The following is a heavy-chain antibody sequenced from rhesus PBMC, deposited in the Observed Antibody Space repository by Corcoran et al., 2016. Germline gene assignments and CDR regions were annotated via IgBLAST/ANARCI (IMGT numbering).Heavy chain of an antibody. CDR1: GYTFNDYY. CDR3: ATERIVVVLTAPLYGLDS. J-gene: IGHJ6*01. CDR2: VDPADGEA. D-gene: IGHD2-15*01. V-gene: IGHV1-111*02. Sequence: EVQLVQSGAEVKKPGASGKISCKAAGYTFNDYYLHWVRQAPAKGLEAMGPVDPADGEADYARKFQDRGTITADTSTDTAYMGLSSLRSEDTAMYYCATERIVVVLTAPLYGLDSWGQGVVVTVSS.